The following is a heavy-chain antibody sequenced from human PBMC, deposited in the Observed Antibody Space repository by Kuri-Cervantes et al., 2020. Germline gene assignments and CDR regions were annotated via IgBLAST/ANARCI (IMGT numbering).Heavy chain of an antibody. CDR3: ARAGVPERGIVEPRGS. D-gene: IGHD2-15*01. CDR2: IYIGGST. J-gene: IGHJ5*02. CDR1: GFTVSSNY. V-gene: IGHV3-53*01. Sequence: GESLKISCAASGFTVSSNYMSWVRQAPGKGLGWVSVIYIGGSTYYADSVKGRFTISRDNPQNTLYLQMNSLRAEDTAVYYCARAGVPERGIVEPRGSWGQGTLVTISS.